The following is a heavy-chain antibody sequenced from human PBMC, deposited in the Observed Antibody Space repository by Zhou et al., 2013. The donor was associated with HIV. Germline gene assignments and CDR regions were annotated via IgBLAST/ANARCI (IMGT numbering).Heavy chain of an antibody. J-gene: IGHJ3*02. CDR2: IIPIFGTA. Sequence: QVQLVQSGAEVKKPASSVRVSCKASGGTFSSYTINWVRQAPGQGLEWMGGIIPIFGTANYAQKFQGRVTITADESTSTAYMELSSLRSEDTAVYYCARDYYDSSGYLGWAFDIWGQGTMVTVSS. CDR1: GGTFSSYT. V-gene: IGHV1-69*12. D-gene: IGHD3-22*01. CDR3: ARDYYDSSGYLGWAFDI.